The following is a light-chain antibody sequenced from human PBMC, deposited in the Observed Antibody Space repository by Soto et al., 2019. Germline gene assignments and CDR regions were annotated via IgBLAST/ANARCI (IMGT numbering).Light chain of an antibody. CDR2: DVS. V-gene: IGLV2-14*03. CDR1: SSDVGGYNY. CDR3: SSYISNISTYV. J-gene: IGLJ1*01. Sequence: QSVLTQPASVSGSPGQSITISCTGTSSDVGGYNYVSWYQHHPGKAPKRMIHDVSNRPSGVSNRFSGSKSGNTASLTISGLQAEDEADYYCSSYISNISTYVFGTGSMVTV.